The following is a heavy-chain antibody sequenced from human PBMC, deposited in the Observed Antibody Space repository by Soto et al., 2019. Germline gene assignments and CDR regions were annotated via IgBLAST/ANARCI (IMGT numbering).Heavy chain of an antibody. CDR1: GGTFSSYA. CDR2: IIPIFGTA. CDR3: ARRIAAAASHYYYGMDV. J-gene: IGHJ6*02. D-gene: IGHD6-13*01. V-gene: IGHV1-69*12. Sequence: QVQLVQSGAEVKKPGSSVKVSCKASGGTFSSYAISWVRQAPGQGLEWMGGIIPIFGTANYAQKFQGRVTITADESTSTAYMELSSLRSDDTAVYYCARRIAAAASHYYYGMDVWGQGTTFTVSS.